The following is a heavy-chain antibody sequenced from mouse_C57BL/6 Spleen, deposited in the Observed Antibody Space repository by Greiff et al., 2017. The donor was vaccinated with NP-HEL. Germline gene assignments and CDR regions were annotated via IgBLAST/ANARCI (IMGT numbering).Heavy chain of an antibody. D-gene: IGHD4-1*01. CDR1: GFTFTDYY. J-gene: IGHJ3*01. V-gene: IGHV7-3*01. CDR2: IRNKANGYTT. CDR3: ARSRTGTSFAY. Sequence: EVKLVESGGGLVQPGGSLSLSCAASGFTFTDYYMSWVRQPPGKALEWLGFIRNKANGYTTEYSASVKGRFTISRDNSQSILYLQMNALRAEDSATYYCARSRTGTSFAYWGQGTLVTVSA.